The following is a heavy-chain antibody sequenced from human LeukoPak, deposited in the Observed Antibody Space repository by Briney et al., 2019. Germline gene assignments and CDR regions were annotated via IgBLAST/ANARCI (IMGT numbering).Heavy chain of an antibody. Sequence: GGPLRLSCAASGFTFSSYGMHWVRQAPGKGMEWVAFIRYDGSNKYYADSVKGRFTISRDNSKNTLYLQMNSLRAEDTAVYYRAKDPRQWELPNYYSDYWGQGTLVTVSS. CDR2: IRYDGSNK. D-gene: IGHD1-26*01. V-gene: IGHV3-30*02. J-gene: IGHJ4*02. CDR1: GFTFSSYG. CDR3: AKDPRQWELPNYYSDY.